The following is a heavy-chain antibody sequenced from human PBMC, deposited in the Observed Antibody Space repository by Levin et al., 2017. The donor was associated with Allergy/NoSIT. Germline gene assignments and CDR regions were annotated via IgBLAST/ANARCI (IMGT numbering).Heavy chain of an antibody. CDR2: ITGGGFDT. J-gene: IGHJ3*01. Sequence: GESLKISCEASGFTFSDYAMTWVRQAPGKGLEWVSVITGGGFDTYYGDSVKGRFTVSRDNSKNTLYLELNSLRAEDTAVYYCAKKQGGTSGFSFDVWGQGTMVTVSS. V-gene: IGHV3-23*02. D-gene: IGHD1-1*01. CDR3: AKKQGGTSGFSFDV. CDR1: GFTFSDYA.